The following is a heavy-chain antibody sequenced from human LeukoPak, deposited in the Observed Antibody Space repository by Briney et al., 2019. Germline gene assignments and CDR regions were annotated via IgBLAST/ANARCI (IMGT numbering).Heavy chain of an antibody. CDR2: IYYSGST. CDR3: ARVRYGSGLFDY. Sequence: SETLSLTCTVSGGSISSYYWSWIRQPPGKGLEWIGYIYYSGSTNYNPSLKSRVTISVDTSKNQFSLKLSSVTAADTAVYYCARVRYGSGLFDYWGQGTLVTVSS. V-gene: IGHV4-59*08. D-gene: IGHD6-19*01. J-gene: IGHJ4*02. CDR1: GGSISSYY.